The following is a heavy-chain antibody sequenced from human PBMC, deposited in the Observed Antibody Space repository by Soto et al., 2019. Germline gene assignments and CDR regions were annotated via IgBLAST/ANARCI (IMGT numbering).Heavy chain of an antibody. CDR2: IYYSGST. CDR1: GGSISSGGYY. J-gene: IGHJ4*02. D-gene: IGHD3-10*01. CDR3: ARGPGTMAKIDY. V-gene: IGHV4-31*03. Sequence: PSATLSLTCTVSGGSISSGGYYWSWIRQHPGKGLEWIGYIYYSGSTYYNPSLKSRVTISVDTSKNQFSLKLSSVTAADTAVYYCARGPGTMAKIDYWGQGTLVTVSS.